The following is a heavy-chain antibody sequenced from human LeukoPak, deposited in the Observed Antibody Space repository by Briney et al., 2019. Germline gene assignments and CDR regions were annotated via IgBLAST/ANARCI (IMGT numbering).Heavy chain of an antibody. D-gene: IGHD3-22*01. Sequence: GGSLRLSCAASGFTFTSFWMSWVRQAPGKGLEWVANIKQDGSEKYYVDSVKGRFTISRDNAKNSLYLQMNSLRAEDTAVYYCARVGTMISAFDYWGQGTLVTVSS. CDR1: GFTFTSFW. CDR3: ARVGTMISAFDY. J-gene: IGHJ4*02. CDR2: IKQDGSEK. V-gene: IGHV3-7*01.